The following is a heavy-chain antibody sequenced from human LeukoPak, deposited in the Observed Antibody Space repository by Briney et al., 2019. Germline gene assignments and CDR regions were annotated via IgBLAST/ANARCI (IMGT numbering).Heavy chain of an antibody. V-gene: IGHV3-7*05. CDR3: AANGGPFDF. D-gene: IGHD4-23*01. Sequence: GGSLRLSCVASGFTFSAYWMSWVRQAPGKGLEWVANIKQDGSEKYYVDSVKGRFTISRDNAKKSVYLQMNSLRAEDTALYYCAANGGPFDFWGQGILVTVSS. J-gene: IGHJ4*02. CDR2: IKQDGSEK. CDR1: GFTFSAYW.